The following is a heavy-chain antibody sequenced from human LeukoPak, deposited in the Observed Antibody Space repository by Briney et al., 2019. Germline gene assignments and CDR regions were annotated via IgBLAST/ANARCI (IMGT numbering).Heavy chain of an antibody. D-gene: IGHD6-19*01. CDR2: MDDSGST. J-gene: IGHJ4*02. CDR1: GGSISSYY. CDR3: ARHSSGSGGAFQY. Sequence: SETLSLTCSVSGGSISSYYWSWIRQPPGKGLEWIGYMDDSGSTNYNPSLTSRVTISEDTSKNQLSLKLGSVTAADTAVYYCARHSSGSGGAFQYWGQGTPVTVSS. V-gene: IGHV4-59*08.